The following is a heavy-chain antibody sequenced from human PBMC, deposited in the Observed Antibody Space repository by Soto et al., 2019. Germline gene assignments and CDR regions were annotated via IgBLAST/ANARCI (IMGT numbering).Heavy chain of an antibody. D-gene: IGHD2-15*01. J-gene: IGHJ6*02. CDR3: ARDQYCSGGSCYRGGGYYYYGMDV. CDR1: GFTFSSYG. Sequence: VGSLRLSCAASGFTFSSYGMHWVRQAPGKGLEWVAVIWYDGSNKYYADSAKGRFTISRDNSKNTLYLQMNSLRAEDTAVYYCARDQYCSGGSCYRGGGYYYYGMDVWGQGTTVTVSS. V-gene: IGHV3-33*01. CDR2: IWYDGSNK.